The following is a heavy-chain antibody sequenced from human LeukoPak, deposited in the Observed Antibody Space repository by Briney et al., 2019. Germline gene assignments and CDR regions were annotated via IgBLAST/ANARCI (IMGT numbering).Heavy chain of an antibody. CDR1: GFTFSSYG. Sequence: GGSLRLSCAASGFTFSSYGMHWVRQAPGKGLEWVSYVSRSGSTIYYADSVKGRFTISRDNTKNSLYLQMSSLRAEDTAVYYCARDEQFGRSGMDVWGQGTTVTVSS. CDR2: VSRSGSTI. J-gene: IGHJ6*02. CDR3: ARDEQFGRSGMDV. V-gene: IGHV3-48*01. D-gene: IGHD3-10*01.